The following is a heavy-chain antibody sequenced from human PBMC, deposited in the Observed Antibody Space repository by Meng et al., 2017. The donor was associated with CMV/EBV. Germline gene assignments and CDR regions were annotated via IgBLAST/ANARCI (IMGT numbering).Heavy chain of an antibody. CDR1: GFTFSSYA. V-gene: IGHV3-23*03. CDR2: IYSGGSST. D-gene: IGHD3-3*01. CDR3: ARAALWSGSIWFDP. Sequence: GESLKISCAASGFTFSSYAMSWVRQAPGKGLERVSVIYSGGSSTYYADSVKGRFTISRDNSKNTLYLQMNSLRAEDTAVYYCARAALWSGSIWFDPWGQGTLVTVSS. J-gene: IGHJ5*02.